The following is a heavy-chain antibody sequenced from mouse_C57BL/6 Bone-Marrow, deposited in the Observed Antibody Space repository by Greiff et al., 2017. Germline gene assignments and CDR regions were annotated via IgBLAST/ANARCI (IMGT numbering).Heavy chain of an antibody. J-gene: IGHJ4*01. CDR2: IYPSDSET. CDR1: GYTFTSYW. V-gene: IGHV1-61*01. Sequence: VQLQQPGAELVRPGSSVKLSCKASGYTFTSYWMDWVKQRPGQGLEWIGNIYPSDSETHYNQKFKDKATLTVDKSSSTAYMQLSSLTSEDSAVYYCARDDYDGGGAMDYWGQGTSVTVSS. D-gene: IGHD2-4*01. CDR3: ARDDYDGGGAMDY.